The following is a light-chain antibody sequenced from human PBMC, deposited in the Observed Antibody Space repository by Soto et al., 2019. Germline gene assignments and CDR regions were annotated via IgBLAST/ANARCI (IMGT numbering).Light chain of an antibody. J-gene: IGLJ3*02. CDR2: DVS. V-gene: IGLV2-14*01. CDR1: SSDIGDYNY. Sequence: QSALTQPASVSGSPGQSITISCTGTSSDIGDYNYVSWYQQYPGKVPKLVIYDVSHRPSGVSNRFSGSKSGNTASLTISGLQVEDEADYYCSSSTTTTSLVVFGGGTKVTVL. CDR3: SSSTTTTSLVV.